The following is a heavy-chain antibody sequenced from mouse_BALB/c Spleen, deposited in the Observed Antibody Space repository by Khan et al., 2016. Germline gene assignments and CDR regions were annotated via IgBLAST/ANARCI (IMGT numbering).Heavy chain of an antibody. J-gene: IGHJ1*01. V-gene: IGHV3-2*02. CDR1: GCSITSDYA. CDR3: ARFYYGSSYWYFDV. CDR2: ISYSGST. Sequence: EVQLQESGPGLVKPSQSLSLTCTVTGCSITSDYAWNWIRQFPGNKLEWMGYISYSGSTSYNPSLKSRISITRDTSKNQFFLQLNSVTTEDTATYYCARFYYGSSYWYFDVWGAGTTVTVSS. D-gene: IGHD1-1*01.